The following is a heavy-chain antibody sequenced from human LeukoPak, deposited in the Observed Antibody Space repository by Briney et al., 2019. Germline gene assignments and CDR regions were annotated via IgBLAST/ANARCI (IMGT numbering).Heavy chain of an antibody. CDR3: ARDDDYDDHNTFDM. D-gene: IGHD4-17*01. J-gene: IGHJ3*02. Sequence: GTSLRLSCAASGFVFSTYGMHWVRQAPGKGLEWVAVIWSHGNTKKYADSVTGRFTISRDNSKNTLYLEMNTLRAEDTAVYYCARDDDYDDHNTFDMRGHGTMVTVSS. CDR1: GFVFSTYG. CDR2: IWSHGNTK. V-gene: IGHV3-33*01.